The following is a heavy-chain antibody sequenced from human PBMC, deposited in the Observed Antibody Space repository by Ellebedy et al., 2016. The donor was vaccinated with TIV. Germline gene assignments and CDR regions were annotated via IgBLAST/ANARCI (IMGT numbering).Heavy chain of an antibody. J-gene: IGHJ4*02. CDR3: ARAHDSGSLCIDF. V-gene: IGHV4-30-4*01. CDR1: GASISSGDYY. Sequence: SETLSLXXTVSGASISSGDYYWSWIRQPPGKGLEWIGFIYYSGNTYYNPSLNSRLSISVDTSKNQFSLELSSVTAADTAVYYCARAHDSGSLCIDFWGQGTLVTVSS. CDR2: IYYSGNT. D-gene: IGHD3-10*01.